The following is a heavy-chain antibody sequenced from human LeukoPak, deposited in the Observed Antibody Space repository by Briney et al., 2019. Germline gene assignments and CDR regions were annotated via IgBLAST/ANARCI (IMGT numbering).Heavy chain of an antibody. CDR1: SGSISSTNW. CDR2: IYTSGST. D-gene: IGHD6-19*01. J-gene: IGHJ5*02. V-gene: IGHV4-4*02. CDR3: AREFVPGAVALFDP. Sequence: SGTLSLTCAVSSGSISSTNWWSWVRQPPGKGLEWIGRIYTSGSTNYNPSLKSRVTMSVDTSKNQFSLKLSSVTAADTAVYYCAREFVPGAVALFDPWGQGTLVTVSS.